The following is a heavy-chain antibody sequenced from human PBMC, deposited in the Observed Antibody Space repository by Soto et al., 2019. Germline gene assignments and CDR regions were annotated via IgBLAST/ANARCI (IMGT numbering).Heavy chain of an antibody. V-gene: IGHV1-69*06. J-gene: IGHJ6*02. CDR1: GGTFSSYA. CDR3: ARIPDYYGAGSYPALYDYGMDV. Sequence: QVQLVQSGSEVKQPGSSVKVSCKASGGTFSSYAISWVRQAPGQGLEWMGGIIPIFGTANYAQKYQGRVTITADKSTSTAYMELRSLRSEDTAVYYCARIPDYYGAGSYPALYDYGMDVWGQGTTVTVSS. CDR2: IIPIFGTA. D-gene: IGHD3-10*01.